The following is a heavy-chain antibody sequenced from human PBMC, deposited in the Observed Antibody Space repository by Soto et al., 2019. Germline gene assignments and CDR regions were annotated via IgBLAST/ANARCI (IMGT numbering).Heavy chain of an antibody. CDR1: GITVGSFI. J-gene: IGHJ5*02. Sequence: QAQLVQSGAVVKKPGSSVVVSCKASGITVGSFIISWVRQAPGQGLEWMGKTAPMFKQTFYARRFEGRVTITADTSANTVSMELTDLRFEDTAVYYCTTLGPWGQGTQVTVS. CDR3: TTLGP. V-gene: IGHV1-69*02. CDR2: TAPMFKQT. D-gene: IGHD3-3*01.